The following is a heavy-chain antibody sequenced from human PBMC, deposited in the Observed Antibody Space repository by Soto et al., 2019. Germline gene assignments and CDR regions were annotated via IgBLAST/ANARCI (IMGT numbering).Heavy chain of an antibody. J-gene: IGHJ4*02. D-gene: IGHD6-19*01. Sequence: GGSLRLSCAASGFTFSSYARSWVRQAPGKGLEWVSAISGSGGSTYYADSVKGRFTISRDNSKNTLYLQRNSLRAEDTAVYYCAVDWQWLVPYYWGQGTLVTVSS. V-gene: IGHV3-23*01. CDR1: GFTFSSYA. CDR2: ISGSGGST. CDR3: AVDWQWLVPYY.